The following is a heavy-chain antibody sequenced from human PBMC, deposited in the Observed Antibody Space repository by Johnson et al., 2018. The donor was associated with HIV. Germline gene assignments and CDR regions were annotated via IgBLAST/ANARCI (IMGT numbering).Heavy chain of an antibody. D-gene: IGHD1-7*01. CDR2: ISGSGGTT. CDR1: GFTVSRTY. CDR3: ARAPQTYNWNYMMAFDM. J-gene: IGHJ3*02. V-gene: IGHV3-23*04. Sequence: VQLVESGGGLVQPGGSLRLSCAASGFTVSRTYMSWVRQAPGKGLEWVSAISGSGGTTYYADSVKGRFTTSRDNSKNTLYLQMNSLRAEDTAVYYCARAPQTYNWNYMMAFDMWGQGTVVTVSS.